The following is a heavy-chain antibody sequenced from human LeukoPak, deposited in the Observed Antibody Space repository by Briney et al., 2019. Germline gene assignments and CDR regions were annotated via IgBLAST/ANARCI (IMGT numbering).Heavy chain of an antibody. CDR3: ARRDDHNGRDY. D-gene: IGHD5-24*01. V-gene: IGHV3-23*01. CDR1: GFTFSNYA. CDR2: ISGSGDTT. Sequence: GGSLRLSCAASGFTFSNYAMTWVRQAPGRGLEWVAAISGSGDTTYYAESAKGRFTISRDNYWNTLYVQMNSLRVEDTAVYYCARRDDHNGRDYWGQGTLVTVSS. J-gene: IGHJ4*02.